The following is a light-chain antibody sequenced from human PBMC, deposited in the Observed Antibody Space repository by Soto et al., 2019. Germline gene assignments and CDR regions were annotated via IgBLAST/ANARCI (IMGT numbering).Light chain of an antibody. CDR3: QQYDSAPLT. V-gene: IGKV3-20*01. Sequence: EVVLTQSPGTLSLSPGEGATLSCRASQSVSRSYLAWYRQKAGQAPRLLIFGVSTRASGIPGRFSGSGSGTDFTLTISRLEPEDFAMYYCQQYDSAPLTFGGGTKVEIK. CDR1: QSVSRSY. CDR2: GVS. J-gene: IGKJ4*01.